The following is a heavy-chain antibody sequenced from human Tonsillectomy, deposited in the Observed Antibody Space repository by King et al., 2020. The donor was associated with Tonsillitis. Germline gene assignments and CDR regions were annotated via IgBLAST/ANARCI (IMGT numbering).Heavy chain of an antibody. Sequence: VQLVESGGGLVKPGGSLRLSCAASGFTFSSYSMNWVRQAPGKGLEWVSSISGASNFIYYADSMKGRFTVSRDNANNSLYLQLNSLRAEDTAIYYCARSPPASSYDYWGLGTLVTVSS. CDR2: ISGASNFI. V-gene: IGHV3-21*01. CDR3: ARSPPASSYDY. D-gene: IGHD1-26*01. J-gene: IGHJ4*02. CDR1: GFTFSSYS.